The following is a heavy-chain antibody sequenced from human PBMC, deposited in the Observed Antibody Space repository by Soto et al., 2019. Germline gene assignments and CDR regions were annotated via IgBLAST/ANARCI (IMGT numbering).Heavy chain of an antibody. D-gene: IGHD3-22*01. Sequence: PSETLSLTCTVSGGSISSSDWSWIRQPPGKGLEWIGYVHHSWGSSYNPSLQSRVAISLDTSKSQFSLKVTSVTATDTAVYYCARGYYDSSGYYMVDYWGQGTLVTVSS. J-gene: IGHJ4*02. V-gene: IGHV4-59*08. CDR1: GGSISSSD. CDR2: VHHSWGS. CDR3: ARGYYDSSGYYMVDY.